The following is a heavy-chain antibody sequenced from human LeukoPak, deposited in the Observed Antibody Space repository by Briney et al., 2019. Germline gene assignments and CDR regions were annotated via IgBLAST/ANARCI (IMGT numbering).Heavy chain of an antibody. Sequence: PGGSLRLSCAASGFTFSSYWMHWVRQAPGKGLVWVSRINSDGSSTSYADSVKGRFTISRDNAKNTLYLQMNSLRAEDTAVYYCARVSTIAAAAPFDYWGQGTLVTVSS. CDR2: INSDGSST. CDR1: GFTFSSYW. D-gene: IGHD6-13*01. J-gene: IGHJ4*02. CDR3: ARVSTIAAAAPFDY. V-gene: IGHV3-74*01.